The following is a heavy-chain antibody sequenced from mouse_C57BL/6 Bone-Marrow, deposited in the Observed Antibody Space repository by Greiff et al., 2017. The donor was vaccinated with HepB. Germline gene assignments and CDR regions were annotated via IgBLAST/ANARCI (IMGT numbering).Heavy chain of an antibody. CDR1: GYTSTSYW. CDR3: ARYGNYDYAMDY. CDR2: IHPNSGST. D-gene: IGHD2-1*01. J-gene: IGHJ4*01. V-gene: IGHV1-64*01. Sequence: QVQLQQPGAELVKPGASVKLSCKASGYTSTSYWMHWVKQRPGQGLEWIGMIHPNSGSTNYNEKFKSKATLTVDKSSSTAYMQLSSLTSEDSAVYYCARYGNYDYAMDYWGQGTSVTVSS.